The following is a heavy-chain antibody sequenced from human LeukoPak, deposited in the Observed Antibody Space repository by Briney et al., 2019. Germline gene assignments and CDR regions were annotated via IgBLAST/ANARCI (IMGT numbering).Heavy chain of an antibody. V-gene: IGHV3-30*18. CDR3: AKSFGPVIAAAGTGAD. D-gene: IGHD6-13*01. Sequence: GGSLRLSCAASGFTFSSYGMHWVRQAPGKGLEWVAVISYDGSNKYYADSVKSRFTISRDNSKNTLYLQMNSLRAEDTAVYYCAKSFGPVIAAAGTGADWGQGTLVTVSS. CDR2: ISYDGSNK. J-gene: IGHJ4*02. CDR1: GFTFSSYG.